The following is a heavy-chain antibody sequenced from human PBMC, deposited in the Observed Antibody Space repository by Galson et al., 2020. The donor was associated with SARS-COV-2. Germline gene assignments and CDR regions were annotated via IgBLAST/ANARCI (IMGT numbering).Heavy chain of an antibody. Sequence: TGGSLRLSCAASGFTFSSYGMHWVRQAPGKGLEWVAVISYDGSNKYYADSVKGRFTISRDNSKNTLYLQMNSLRAEDTAVYYCAKDHRVLLWFGQYGMDVWGQGTTVTVSS. CDR3: AKDHRVLLWFGQYGMDV. CDR1: GFTFSSYG. V-gene: IGHV3-30*18. CDR2: ISYDGSNK. J-gene: IGHJ6*02. D-gene: IGHD3-10*01.